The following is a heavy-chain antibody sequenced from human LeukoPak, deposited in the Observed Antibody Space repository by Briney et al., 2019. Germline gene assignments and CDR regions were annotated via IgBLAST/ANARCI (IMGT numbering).Heavy chain of an antibody. Sequence: SVKVSCKASGGTFSSYAISWVRQAPGQGLEWMGGIIPIFGTANYAQKFQGRVTITADESTSTAYMELSSLRSEDTAVYYCARGADGSGHYYYYYYMDVWGKGTTVTISS. CDR3: ARGADGSGHYYYYYYMDV. J-gene: IGHJ6*03. CDR1: GGTFSSYA. CDR2: IIPIFGTA. D-gene: IGHD3-22*01. V-gene: IGHV1-69*13.